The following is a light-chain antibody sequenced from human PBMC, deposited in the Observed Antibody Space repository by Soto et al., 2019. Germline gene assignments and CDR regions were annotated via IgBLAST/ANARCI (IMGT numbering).Light chain of an antibody. CDR1: QRLSSN. CDR2: GVS. Sequence: EIVMTQSPATLSVSPGERATLSCRASQRLSSNLAWYQQKPGQAPRLLIYGVSTRATGVPARFSGSGSGTDFTLSISSLEPEDFAVYYCQQRTDRPPWTFGQGTKVDIK. CDR3: QQRTDRPPWT. J-gene: IGKJ1*01. V-gene: IGKV3-11*01.